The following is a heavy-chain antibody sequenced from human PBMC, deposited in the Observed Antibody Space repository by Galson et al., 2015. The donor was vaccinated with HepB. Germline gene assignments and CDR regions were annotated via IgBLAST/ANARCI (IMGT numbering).Heavy chain of an antibody. J-gene: IGHJ4*02. CDR3: AKEISRWGLGELSLSLDY. D-gene: IGHD3-16*02. Sequence: SGAEVKKPGESLRLSCAASGFSFDDYTMHWVRQTPGKGLEWVSHISWDGGRTNYADSVKGRFTISRDNSKNSLYLQMNSLRSEDTALYHCAKEISRWGLGELSLSLDYWGRGTLVTVSS. CDR1: GFSFDDYT. CDR2: ISWDGGRT. V-gene: IGHV3-43*01.